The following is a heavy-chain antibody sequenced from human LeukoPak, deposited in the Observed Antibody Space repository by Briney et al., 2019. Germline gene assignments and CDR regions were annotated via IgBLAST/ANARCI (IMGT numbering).Heavy chain of an antibody. Sequence: ASVKVSCKASRYTFSNYAMHWVRQAPGQRLEWMGRINAGNADTKYSQKFQGRLTITSDKSASTAYMELSSLRSEDTAVYYCARNRIAHYGMDVWGQGTTVTVSS. D-gene: IGHD1-14*01. CDR3: ARNRIAHYGMDV. V-gene: IGHV1-3*01. J-gene: IGHJ6*02. CDR1: RYTFSNYA. CDR2: INAGNADT.